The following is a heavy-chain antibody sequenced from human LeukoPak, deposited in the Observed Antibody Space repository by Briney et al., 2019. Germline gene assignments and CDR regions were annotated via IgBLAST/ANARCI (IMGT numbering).Heavy chain of an antibody. CDR3: AMRDRGYGLDI. CDR1: GFSLRAYD. D-gene: IGHD3-10*01. Sequence: GGSLRLSCAASGFSLRAYDLIWVREAPGQGLDWVSIINGGGDIMMYEDSVKGRFTISRDNSKNTFYLQMNSLRVEDTAVYYCAMRDRGYGLDIWGQGTMVTVSS. CDR2: INGGGDIM. J-gene: IGHJ3*02. V-gene: IGHV3-23*01.